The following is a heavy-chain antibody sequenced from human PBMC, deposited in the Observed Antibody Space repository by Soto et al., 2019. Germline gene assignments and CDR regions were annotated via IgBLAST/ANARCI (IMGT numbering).Heavy chain of an antibody. CDR2: ISGSGGST. J-gene: IGHJ6*02. CDR3: AKTDPGGSGSYLGEYYYYYYGMDV. CDR1: GFTFSSYA. V-gene: IGHV3-23*01. Sequence: GGSLRLSCAASGFTFSSYAMSWVRQAPGKGLEGVSAISGSGGSTYYADSVKGRFTISRDNSKNTLYLQMNSLRAEDTAVYYCAKTDPGGSGSYLGEYYYYYYGMDVWGQGTTVTVSS. D-gene: IGHD3-10*01.